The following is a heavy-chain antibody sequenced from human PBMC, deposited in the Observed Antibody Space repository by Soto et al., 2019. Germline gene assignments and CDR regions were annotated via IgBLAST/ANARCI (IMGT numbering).Heavy chain of an antibody. V-gene: IGHV4-4*07. CDR2: IYTSVNT. CDR1: GASVTSYC. D-gene: IGHD2-8*01. Sequence: QVQLQVSDPRLLKPSETLSLTCTVSGASVTSYCWGWIRQPAGKGLDWIGRIYTSVNTDYNSSRKSRVTRYFEAAQHQVSLKISSVNAADTDIYYCARAGVGPHGMDVWGQGTTVTVS. J-gene: IGHJ6*02. CDR3: ARAGVGPHGMDV.